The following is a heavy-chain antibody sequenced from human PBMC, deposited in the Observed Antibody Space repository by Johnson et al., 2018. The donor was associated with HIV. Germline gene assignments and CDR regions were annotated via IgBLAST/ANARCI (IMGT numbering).Heavy chain of an antibody. Sequence: VQLVESGGGLIQPGGSLRLSCVASGFTFSHSWMEWVRQAPGEGLVWVSRINADGSRTTYADSVKGRFTISRDNAKNTLYLQMNSLRAEDTAVYYCARDFNSGSPDGAFDIWGQGTLVTVSS. V-gene: IGHV3-74*01. CDR3: ARDFNSGSPDGAFDI. CDR1: GFTFSHSW. J-gene: IGHJ3*02. CDR2: INADGSRT. D-gene: IGHD4-23*01.